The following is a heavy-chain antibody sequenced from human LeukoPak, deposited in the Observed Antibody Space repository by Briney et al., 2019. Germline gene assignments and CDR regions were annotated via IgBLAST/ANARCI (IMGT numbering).Heavy chain of an antibody. J-gene: IGHJ5*01. CDR2: ISAYNGDT. Sequence: ASVKVSCKASGYAFSIYGISWVRQAPGQGLEWMGWISAYNGDTNYAQNLQGRVTMTTETSTSTAYMEVRRLRSDDTAVYYRARGSGSYWWFDSWGQGTLVTVSS. CDR3: ARGSGSYWWFDS. V-gene: IGHV1-18*01. D-gene: IGHD1-26*01. CDR1: GYAFSIYG.